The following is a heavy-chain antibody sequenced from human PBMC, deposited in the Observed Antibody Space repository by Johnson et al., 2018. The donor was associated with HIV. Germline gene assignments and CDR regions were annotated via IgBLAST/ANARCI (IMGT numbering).Heavy chain of an antibody. Sequence: VQLVESGGGLVQPGGSLRLSCAASGFTVSSNYMSWVRQAPGKGLEWVSVIYSGGSTYYADSVKGRFTISRDNSKNTLYLQMNSLRAEDTAVYYCARGNDYSNYGAFDIWGQGTIVTVSS. J-gene: IGHJ3*02. CDR3: ARGNDYSNYGAFDI. CDR2: IYSGGST. V-gene: IGHV3-66*01. D-gene: IGHD4-11*01. CDR1: GFTVSSNY.